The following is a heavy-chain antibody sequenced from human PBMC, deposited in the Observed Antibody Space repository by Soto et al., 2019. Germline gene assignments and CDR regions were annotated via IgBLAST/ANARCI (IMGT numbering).Heavy chain of an antibody. J-gene: IGHJ5*02. CDR2: IYYSGGT. D-gene: IGHD2-2*01. CDR3: ARFYCSSTSCYGSVNWFDP. V-gene: IGHV4-59*01. CDR1: GGSISSYY. Sequence: PSETLSLTCTVSGGSISSYYWSWIRQPPGKGLEWIGYIYYSGGTNYNPSLKSRVTISVDTSKNQFSLKLSSVTAADTAVYYCARFYCSSTSCYGSVNWFDPWGQGTLVTVSS.